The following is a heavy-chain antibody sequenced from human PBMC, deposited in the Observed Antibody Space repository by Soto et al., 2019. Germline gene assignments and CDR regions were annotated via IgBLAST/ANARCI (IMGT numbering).Heavy chain of an antibody. V-gene: IGHV3-23*01. CDR3: AKDSRSHPQGWFDP. CDR1: GFTFSSYA. J-gene: IGHJ5*02. CDR2: ISGSGDYT. Sequence: EVQLLESGGGLVQPGESLRLSCAASGFTFSSYAMTWVHQDPGKGLEWVSSISGSGDYTYFADSVKGRFTISLDNSKDTMYLQMSSLRVEDTAIYYCAKDSRSHPQGWFDPWGQGTLVTVSS. D-gene: IGHD2-15*01.